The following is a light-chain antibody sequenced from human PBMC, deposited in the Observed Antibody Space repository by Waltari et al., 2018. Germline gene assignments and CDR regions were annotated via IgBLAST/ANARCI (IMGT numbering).Light chain of an antibody. CDR1: QSISTW. J-gene: IGKJ1*01. CDR3: QQESSFPRT. V-gene: IGKV1-5*03. CDR2: KAS. Sequence: DIQMTQSPSTLSASVGDIVTLTCRASQSISTWLAWYQQKPGRAPKLLIYKASSLESGGPARFSGRGAGTEFTLTISSLQPDDVATYDGQQESSFPRTFGQGTKVEIK.